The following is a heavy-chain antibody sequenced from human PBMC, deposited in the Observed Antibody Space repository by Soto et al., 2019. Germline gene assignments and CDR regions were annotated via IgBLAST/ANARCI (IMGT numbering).Heavy chain of an antibody. Sequence: EVQLLESGGGLVQPGGSLVLSCAASGFTFSSYAMSWVRQAPGKGLEWVSSISGGGNDAYYADSVKGRFTISRDNSKNTLYLQMNSLRADDTAVHYCARSHYLATTDNEPFDYWGQGTLVTVAS. D-gene: IGHD1-1*01. J-gene: IGHJ4*02. CDR3: ARSHYLATTDNEPFDY. CDR1: GFTFSSYA. CDR2: ISGGGNDA. V-gene: IGHV3-23*01.